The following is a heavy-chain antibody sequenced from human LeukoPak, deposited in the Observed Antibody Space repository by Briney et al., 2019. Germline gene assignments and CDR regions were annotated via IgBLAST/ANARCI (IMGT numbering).Heavy chain of an antibody. J-gene: IGHJ4*02. V-gene: IGHV3-21*01. D-gene: IGHD2-2*02. CDR2: ITSSSSHI. CDR3: AREDHCITTTCYNYFDD. CDR1: GFTFTPYS. Sequence: GGSLRLSCAASGFTFTPYSMNWVRQAPGKGLEWVSSITSSSSHIFYADSVKGRFTISRDNAKNSVSLQMTTLRAEDTAVYYCAREDHCITTTCYNYFDDWGQGTPVTVSS.